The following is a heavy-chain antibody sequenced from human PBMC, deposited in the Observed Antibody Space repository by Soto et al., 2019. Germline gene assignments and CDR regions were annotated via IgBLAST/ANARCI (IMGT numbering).Heavy chain of an antibody. CDR2: IHYSGNT. CDR3: ARSTPGDI. V-gene: IGHV4-39*01. Sequence: QLQLQESGPGLVKPSETLSLTCTVSGGSIRGSTYYWGWIRQPPGKGLEWIGSIHYSGNTYYSPSLRSRVTISVDTSKKQFSLRLSAVTAADTAVYYCARSTPGDIWGQGTMVTVSP. J-gene: IGHJ3*02. CDR1: GGSIRGSTYY.